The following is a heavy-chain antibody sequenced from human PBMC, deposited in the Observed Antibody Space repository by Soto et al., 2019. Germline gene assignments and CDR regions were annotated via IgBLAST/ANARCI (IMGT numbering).Heavy chain of an antibody. CDR3: ARRLTYYYDSSGPPDV. V-gene: IGHV1-69*13. CDR1: GVTFSSYA. D-gene: IGHD3-22*01. J-gene: IGHJ6*02. Sequence: KTHWASVKVSCKASGVTFSSYAISWVRQAPGQGLEWMGGIIPIFGTANYAQKFQGRVTITADESTSTAYMELSSLRSEDTAVYYCARRLTYYYDSSGPPDVWGQGTTLTVSS. CDR2: IIPIFGTA.